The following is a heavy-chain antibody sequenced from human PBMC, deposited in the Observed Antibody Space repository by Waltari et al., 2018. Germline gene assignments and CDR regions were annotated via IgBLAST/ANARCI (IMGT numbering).Heavy chain of an antibody. CDR3: ATYIGASVGTAAFDV. Sequence: QLQLQESGPRLVRPSETMSLICRVSGVSITSNRHYWAWIRQSPGQGLEWIGTASYRGATYVSPSLKSRVSGARDTSKNQVSLILGSVPAADMAVYYCATYIGASVGTAAFDVWGQGTMVTVSS. V-gene: IGHV4-39*01. CDR2: ASYRGAT. CDR1: GVSITSNRHY. D-gene: IGHD5-12*01. J-gene: IGHJ3*01.